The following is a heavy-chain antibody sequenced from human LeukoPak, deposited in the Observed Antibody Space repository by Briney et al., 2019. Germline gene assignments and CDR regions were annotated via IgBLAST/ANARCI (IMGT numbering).Heavy chain of an antibody. D-gene: IGHD6-19*01. CDR3: ARAAPYSSGWSIDY. CDR2: IYHSGST. J-gene: IGHJ4*02. CDR1: GGSISSSNW. V-gene: IGHV4-4*02. Sequence: SETLSLTCAVSGGSISSSNWWSWVRQPLGKGLEWIGEIYHSGSTNYNPSLKSRVTISVDKSKNQFSLKLSSVTAADTAVYYCARAAPYSSGWSIDYWGQGTLVTVSS.